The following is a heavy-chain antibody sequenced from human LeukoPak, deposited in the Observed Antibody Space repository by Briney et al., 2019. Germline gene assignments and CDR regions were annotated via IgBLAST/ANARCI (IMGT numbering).Heavy chain of an antibody. CDR1: GFTFSNYD. CDR3: ARDVWTGVAVSDY. J-gene: IGHJ4*02. D-gene: IGHD6-19*01. CDR2: IKEDGSIQ. V-gene: IGHV3-7*01. Sequence: PGGSLRLSCAASGFTFSNYDMNWVRQAPGKGLEWLANIKEDGSIQYYLDSVRGRFTISRDNAKTLVYLQLNSLRADDTAVYYCARDVWTGVAVSDYWGQGTLVTVSS.